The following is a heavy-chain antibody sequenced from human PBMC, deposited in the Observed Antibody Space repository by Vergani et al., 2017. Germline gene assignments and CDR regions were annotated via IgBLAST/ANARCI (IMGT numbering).Heavy chain of an antibody. CDR1: GGSFSGYY. J-gene: IGHJ6*02. CDR3: ARVQRGYCSGGSCYRYYYYYGMDV. CDR2: INHSGST. D-gene: IGHD2-15*01. Sequence: QVQLQQWGAGLLKPSETLSLTCAVYGGSFSGYYWSWIRQPPGKGLEWIGEINHSGSTNYNPSLKSRVTISVDTSKNQFSLKLSSVTAAGTAVYYCARVQRGYCSGGSCYRYYYYYGMDVWGQGTTVTVSS. V-gene: IGHV4-34*01.